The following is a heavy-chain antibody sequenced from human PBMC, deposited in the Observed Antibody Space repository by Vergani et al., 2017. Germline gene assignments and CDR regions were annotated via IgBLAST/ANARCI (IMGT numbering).Heavy chain of an antibody. J-gene: IGHJ4*02. CDR1: GFTFSSYA. V-gene: IGHV3-30-3*01. CDR2: ISYDGSNK. Sequence: QVQLVESGGGVVQPGRSLRLSCAASGFTFSSYAMHWVRQAPGKGLEWVAVISYDGSNKYYADSVKGRFTISRDNSKNTLYLQMNSLRAEDTAVYYCARDSSKRLLEWLRRWMDFDYWGQGTLVTVSS. CDR3: ARDSSKRLLEWLRRWMDFDY. D-gene: IGHD3-3*01.